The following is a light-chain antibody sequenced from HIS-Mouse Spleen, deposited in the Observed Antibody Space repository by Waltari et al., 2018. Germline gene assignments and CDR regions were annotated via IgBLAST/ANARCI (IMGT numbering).Light chain of an antibody. CDR1: QSISRW. Sequence: DIQMTQSPSTLSASVGDRVTITCRARQSISRWLAWYQQKPGKAPKLLIYKASSLESGVPSRFSGSGSGTEFTLTISSLQPDDFATYYCQQYNSYPIFTFGPGTKVDIK. CDR3: QQYNSYPIFT. CDR2: KAS. V-gene: IGKV1-5*03. J-gene: IGKJ3*01.